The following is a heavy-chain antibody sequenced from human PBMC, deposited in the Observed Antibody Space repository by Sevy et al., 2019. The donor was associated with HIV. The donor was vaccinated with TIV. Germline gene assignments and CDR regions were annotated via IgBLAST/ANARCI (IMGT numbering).Heavy chain of an antibody. Sequence: GWSLRLSCAASGFTFSTYAMHWVRQAPGKGLEWVAVISYDGDTKYYADSVKGRFTISRDNPKNTLHVQMNSLRPEDTAVYYCARDDGYTVNWYPGYWGQGTLVTVSS. D-gene: IGHD3-16*01. J-gene: IGHJ4*02. CDR1: GFTFSTYA. CDR3: ARDDGYTVNWYPGY. CDR2: ISYDGDTK. V-gene: IGHV3-30*04.